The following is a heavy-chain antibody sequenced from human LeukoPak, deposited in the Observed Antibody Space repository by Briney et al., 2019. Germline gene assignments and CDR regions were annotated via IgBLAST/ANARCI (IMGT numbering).Heavy chain of an antibody. CDR3: ARGYRSTTHCHFDS. J-gene: IGHJ5*01. D-gene: IGHD2-2*01. CDR1: GQSTTTYR. Sequence: PSETLSLTCSASGQSTTTYRWSWIRQSAAKGLEWLGRIDEDGSTTYAPSLRSRVTVSADTSKNQVSLKLKFVTAADTAVYFCARGYRSTTHCHFDSWGRGTRVTVSS. CDR2: IDEDGST. V-gene: IGHV4-4*07.